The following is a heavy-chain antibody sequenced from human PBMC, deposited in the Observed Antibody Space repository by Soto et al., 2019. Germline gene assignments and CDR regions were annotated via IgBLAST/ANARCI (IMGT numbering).Heavy chain of an antibody. CDR2: IKGETDGGTT. V-gene: IGHV3-15*01. J-gene: IGHJ6*02. CDR1: GFTFSNAW. Sequence: SGGSLRLSCAASGFTFSNAWMSWVRQAPGKGLEWIGRIKGETDGGTTDYAAPVKGRFTISRDHSKDTLYLHMNSLKTEDTAVYYCVRENYYSGMDVWGQGTTVTVSS. CDR3: VRENYYSGMDV.